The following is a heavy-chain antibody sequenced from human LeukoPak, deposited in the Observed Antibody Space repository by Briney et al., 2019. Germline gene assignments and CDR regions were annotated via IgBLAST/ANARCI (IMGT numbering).Heavy chain of an antibody. J-gene: IGHJ6*03. CDR1: GFTFSNYA. D-gene: IGHD6-19*01. Sequence: GGSLRLSCTASGFTFSNYAMSWVRQAPEKGLEWVSAMTGSGGGTYYADSLQGRFTISRDNSKNTLYLQMNSLRAEDTAVYYCASEYPGIAVAGTHYYYYYMDVWGKGTTVTVSS. V-gene: IGHV3-23*01. CDR2: MTGSGGGT. CDR3: ASEYPGIAVAGTHYYYYYMDV.